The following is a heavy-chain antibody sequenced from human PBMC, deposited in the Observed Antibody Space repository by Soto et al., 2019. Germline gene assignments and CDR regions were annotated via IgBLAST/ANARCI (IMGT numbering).Heavy chain of an antibody. CDR3: AIRQDYYDSSGPSVAVVY. Sequence: SETLSLTCAVYGGSFSGYYWSWIRQPPGKGLKWIGEINHSGSTNYNPSLKSRVTISVDTSKNQFSLKLSSVTAADTAVYYCAIRQDYYDSSGPSVAVVYWGQGTLVTVSS. CDR2: INHSGST. V-gene: IGHV4-34*01. CDR1: GGSFSGYY. D-gene: IGHD3-22*01. J-gene: IGHJ4*02.